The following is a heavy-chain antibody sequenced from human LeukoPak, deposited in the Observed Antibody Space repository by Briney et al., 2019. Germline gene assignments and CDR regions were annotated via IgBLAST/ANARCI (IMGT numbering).Heavy chain of an antibody. CDR1: GFTFSSYA. J-gene: IGHJ6*02. Sequence: GGSLRLSCAASGFTFSSYAMHWVRQAPGKGLEWVAVISYDGSNKYYADSVKGRFTISRDNSKNTLYLQMNSLRAEDTAVYYCARGTKWGYSGYDDYYYYGMDVWGQGTTVTVSS. CDR3: ARGTKWGYSGYDDYYYYGMDV. CDR2: ISYDGSNK. V-gene: IGHV3-30*04. D-gene: IGHD5-12*01.